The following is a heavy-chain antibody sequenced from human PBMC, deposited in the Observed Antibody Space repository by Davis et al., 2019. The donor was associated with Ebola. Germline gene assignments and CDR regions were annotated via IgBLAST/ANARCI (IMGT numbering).Heavy chain of an antibody. CDR1: GYTFTSYY. V-gene: IGHV1-46*01. Sequence: KISCAASGYTFTSYYMHWVRQAPGQGLEWMGIINPSGGSTSYAQKFQGRVTMTRDTSTSTVYMELSSLRSEDTAVYYCARGELRFPVDYWGQGTLVTVSS. J-gene: IGHJ4*02. CDR3: ARGELRFPVDY. D-gene: IGHD3-3*01. CDR2: INPSGGST.